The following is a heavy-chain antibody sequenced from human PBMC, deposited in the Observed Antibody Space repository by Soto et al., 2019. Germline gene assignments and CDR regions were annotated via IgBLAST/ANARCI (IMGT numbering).Heavy chain of an antibody. J-gene: IGHJ4*02. D-gene: IGHD2-21*01. V-gene: IGHV3-23*01. CDR2: ISGSGGST. Sequence: EVQLLESGGGLVQPGGSLRLSCAASGFTFSDYAMNWVRQAPGKGLEWVSTISGSGGSTYYADSVKGRFTISRDNSKNTVYVQMNSLRVEDMAVYYCVKGQIFGGAGPGHYWGQGTLVTVSS. CDR3: VKGQIFGGAGPGHY. CDR1: GFTFSDYA.